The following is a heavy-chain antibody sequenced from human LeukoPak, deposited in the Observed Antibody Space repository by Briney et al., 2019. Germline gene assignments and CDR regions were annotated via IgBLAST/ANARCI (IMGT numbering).Heavy chain of an antibody. V-gene: IGHV3-9*01. J-gene: IGHJ4*02. Sequence: GRSLRLSCAASGFTFDDYAMHWVRQAPGKGLEWVSGISWNSGSIGYADSVKGRFTISRDNAKNSLYLQMNSLRAEDTALYYCAKAPWGQQLPIDYWGQGTMVTVCS. CDR3: AKAPWGQQLPIDY. CDR1: GFTFDDYA. D-gene: IGHD6-13*01. CDR2: ISWNSGSI.